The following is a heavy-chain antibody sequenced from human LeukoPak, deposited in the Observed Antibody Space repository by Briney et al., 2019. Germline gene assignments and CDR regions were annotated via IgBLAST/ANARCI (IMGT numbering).Heavy chain of an antibody. CDR2: ISGSGGST. J-gene: IGHJ4*02. CDR3: AKGKRGGAVAGTYFDY. V-gene: IGHV3-23*01. CDR1: GFTFSSYA. Sequence: QTGGSLRLSCAASGFTFSSYAMSWVRQAPGKGLEWVSAISGSGGSTYYADSVKGRFTISRDNSKNTLYLQMNSLRAEDTAVYYCAKGKRGGAVAGTYFDYWGQGTLVTVSS. D-gene: IGHD6-19*01.